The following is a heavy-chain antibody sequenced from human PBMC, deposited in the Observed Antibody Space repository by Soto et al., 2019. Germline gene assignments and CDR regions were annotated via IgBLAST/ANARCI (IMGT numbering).Heavy chain of an antibody. D-gene: IGHD3-3*01. CDR3: ARERYDFWSGPPIDPSYYYYGMDV. CDR2: IIPIFGTA. CDR1: GGTFSSYA. V-gene: IGHV1-69*01. J-gene: IGHJ6*02. Sequence: QVQLVQSGAEVKKPGSSVKVSCKASGGTFSSYAISWVRQAPGQGLEWMGGIIPIFGTANYAQKFQGRVTITADESTSTAYMERSSLRSEDTAVYYCARERYDFWSGPPIDPSYYYYGMDVWGQGTTVTVSS.